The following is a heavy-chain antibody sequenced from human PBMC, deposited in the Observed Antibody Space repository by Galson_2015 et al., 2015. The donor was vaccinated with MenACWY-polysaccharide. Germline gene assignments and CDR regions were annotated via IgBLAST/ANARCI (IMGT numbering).Heavy chain of an antibody. V-gene: IGHV4-59*01. Sequence: ETLSLTCTVSGGSLSGSYWSWTRQPPGKGLEWIRYIYYSGSTNYNPSLKSRVTMSLDISKNQFSLKLSSVTAADTAVYYCARSGTSTSWLYYYYGMDVWGQGTTVTVSS. CDR1: GGSLSGSY. D-gene: IGHD2-2*01. CDR2: IYYSGST. CDR3: ARSGTSTSWLYYYYGMDV. J-gene: IGHJ6*02.